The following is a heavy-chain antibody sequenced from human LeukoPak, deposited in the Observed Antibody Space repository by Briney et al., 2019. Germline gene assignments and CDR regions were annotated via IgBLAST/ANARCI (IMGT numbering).Heavy chain of an antibody. D-gene: IGHD6-13*01. Sequence: ASVKVSCKASGYTFSSYDINWVRQATGQGLEWMGWMNPNSGNTGYAQKFQGRVTMTRNTSISTAYMELSSLRSEDTAVYYCARGRGSSSWNYFDYWGQGTLVTVFS. CDR2: MNPNSGNT. J-gene: IGHJ4*02. V-gene: IGHV1-8*01. CDR1: GYTFSSYD. CDR3: ARGRGSSSWNYFDY.